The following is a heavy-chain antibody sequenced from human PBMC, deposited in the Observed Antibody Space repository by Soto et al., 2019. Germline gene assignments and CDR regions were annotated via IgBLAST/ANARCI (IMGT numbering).Heavy chain of an antibody. CDR1: GGSISSSSYY. Sequence: QLQLQESGPGLVKPSETLSLTCTVSGGSISSSSYYWGWIRQPPGKGLEWIGSIYYSGSTYYNPSLKSRVTISVDTSKNQFSLKLSSVTAADTAVYYCARQTPPTYYYGSGSPKLDYYYYYGMDVWGQGTTVTVSS. V-gene: IGHV4-39*01. CDR3: ARQTPPTYYYGSGSPKLDYYYYYGMDV. J-gene: IGHJ6*02. CDR2: IYYSGST. D-gene: IGHD3-10*01.